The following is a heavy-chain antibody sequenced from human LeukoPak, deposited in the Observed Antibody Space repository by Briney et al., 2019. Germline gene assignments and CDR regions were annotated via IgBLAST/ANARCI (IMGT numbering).Heavy chain of an antibody. D-gene: IGHD3-10*01. J-gene: IGHJ6*02. CDR1: GFTFSSYA. V-gene: IGHV3-30-3*01. CDR2: ISNDGSNK. Sequence: PGRSLRLSCAASGFTFSSYAMHWVRQAPGKGLEWVAVISNDGSNKYYADSAKGRFTISRDNSKKTLYLQMNSLRAEDTAVYYCARGGGYRHVGSGSYFPHRLYYYYGVDVWGQGTTVTVSS. CDR3: ARGGGYRHVGSGSYFPHRLYYYYGVDV.